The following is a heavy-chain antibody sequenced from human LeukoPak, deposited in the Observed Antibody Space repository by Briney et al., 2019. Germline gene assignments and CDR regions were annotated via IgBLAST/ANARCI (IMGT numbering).Heavy chain of an antibody. Sequence: GGSLRLSCAASGFTFSSVWVSWVRQAPGKGLEWVGRIKSKAAGGTTDYAAPVKGRFTISRDDSKNTLYLQMNSLRAEDTAVYYCARDRGARGRGLAWGQGTQVTVSS. CDR2: IKSKAAGGTT. V-gene: IGHV3-15*01. CDR1: GFTFSSVW. J-gene: IGHJ5*02. CDR3: ARDRGARGRGLA. D-gene: IGHD3-10*01.